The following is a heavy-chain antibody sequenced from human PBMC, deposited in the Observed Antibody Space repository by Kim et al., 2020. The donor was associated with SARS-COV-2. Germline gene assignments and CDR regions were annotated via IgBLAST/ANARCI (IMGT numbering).Heavy chain of an antibody. J-gene: IGHJ5*02. CDR1: GDSINNYY. Sequence: SETLSLTCNVSGDSINNYYWSWLRQPPGGGLEWIGKVYYSGYATYNPSLKSRVTVSVDKSKTYLSLTLTSVTAADTAVYYCARSLWGIGWFDPWGRGTLVTVSS. V-gene: IGHV4-59*08. CDR3: ARSLWGIGWFDP. CDR2: VYYSGYA. D-gene: IGHD3-16*01.